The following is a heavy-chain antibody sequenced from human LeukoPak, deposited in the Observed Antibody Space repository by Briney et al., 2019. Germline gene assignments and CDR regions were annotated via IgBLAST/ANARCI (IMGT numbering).Heavy chain of an antibody. D-gene: IGHD6-13*01. V-gene: IGHV4-34*01. CDR2: INHSGST. Sequence: SGTLSLTCAVYGGSFSGYYWSWIRQPPGKGLEWIGEINHSGSTNYNPSLKSRVTISVDTSKNQFSLKLSSMTAADTAVYYCARGYSSSWLYYYGMDVWGQGTTVTVSS. J-gene: IGHJ6*02. CDR1: GGSFSGYY. CDR3: ARGYSSSWLYYYGMDV.